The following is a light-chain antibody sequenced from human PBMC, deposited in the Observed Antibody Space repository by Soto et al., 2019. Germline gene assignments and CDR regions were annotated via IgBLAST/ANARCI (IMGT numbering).Light chain of an antibody. V-gene: IGKV1-5*03. CDR3: QQYNGYSRA. J-gene: IGKJ1*01. CDR2: RAS. Sequence: DIQMTQSPSTLSASIGDRVTITCRASQSINDRLAWYQQKPGKAPKLLIYRASSLESGVPSRFSGSGSGTDFTLTISSLQPEDFATYYRQQYNGYSRAFGQGTKVEIK. CDR1: QSINDR.